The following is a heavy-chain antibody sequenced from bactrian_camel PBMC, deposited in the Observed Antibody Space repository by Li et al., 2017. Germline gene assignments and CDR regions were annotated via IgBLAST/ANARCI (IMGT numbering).Heavy chain of an antibody. CDR1: GLTFEGGN. Sequence: VQLVESGGGAVQTGGSLRLTCTAVGLTFEGGNQGWYRETPGSEFELVSSIAPDGGRWYADSVQGRLTIPRNVLPERLSLQMTRLKAEDTAMYYCAAGPDVGREKHLTADQVLSIRRNNFWGQGTQVTVS. V-gene: IGHV3-1*01. D-gene: IGHD3*01. CDR2: IAPDGGR. CDR3: AAGPDVGREKHLTADQVLSIRRNNF. J-gene: IGHJ4*01.